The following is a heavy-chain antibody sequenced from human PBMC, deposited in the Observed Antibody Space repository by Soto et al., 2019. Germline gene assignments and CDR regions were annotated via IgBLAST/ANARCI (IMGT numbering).Heavy chain of an antibody. CDR1: GGSISRGDYY. Sequence: PSETLSLTCTVSGGSISRGDYYWSWIRQPPGKGLEWIGYIYYSGSTYYNPSLKSRVTISVDTSKNQFSLKLSSVTAADTAVYYCARDRTTVVTPSYYYYGMDVWGQGTTVTV. D-gene: IGHD4-17*01. CDR3: ARDRTTVVTPSYYYYGMDV. J-gene: IGHJ6*02. CDR2: IYYSGST. V-gene: IGHV4-30-4*01.